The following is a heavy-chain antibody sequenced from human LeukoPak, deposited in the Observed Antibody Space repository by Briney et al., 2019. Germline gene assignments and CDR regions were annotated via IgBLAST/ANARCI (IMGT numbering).Heavy chain of an antibody. CDR3: AATGDSNYEGGYYFDY. CDR1: GYSFTSYW. CDR2: IYPGDSDT. J-gene: IGHJ4*02. Sequence: GESLKISCKGSGYSFTSYWIGWVRQMPGKGPEWMGIIYPGDSDTRYSPSFQGQVTISADKSISTAYLQWSSLKASDTAMYYCAATGDSNYEGGYYFDYWGQGTLVTVSS. D-gene: IGHD4-11*01. V-gene: IGHV5-51*01.